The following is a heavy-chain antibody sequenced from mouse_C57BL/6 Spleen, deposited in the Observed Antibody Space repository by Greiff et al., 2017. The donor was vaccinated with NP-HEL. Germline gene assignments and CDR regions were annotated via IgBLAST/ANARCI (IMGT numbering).Heavy chain of an antibody. CDR3: ARNSLRDGSGDYAMDY. D-gene: IGHD1-3*01. J-gene: IGHJ4*01. CDR2: IWSGGST. V-gene: IGHV2-2*01. Sequence: QVQLKESGPGLVQPSQSLSITCTVSGFSLTSYGVHWVRQSPGKGLEWLGVIWSGGSTDYYAAFISSLSISKDNSKSQVFFKMNSLQADDTAIYYCARNSLRDGSGDYAMDYWGQGTSVTVSS. CDR1: GFSLTSYG.